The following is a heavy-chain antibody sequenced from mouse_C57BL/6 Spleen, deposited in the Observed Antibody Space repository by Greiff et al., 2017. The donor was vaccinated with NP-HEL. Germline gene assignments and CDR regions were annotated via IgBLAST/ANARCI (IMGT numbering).Heavy chain of an antibody. J-gene: IGHJ2*01. D-gene: IGHD1-1*01. CDR2: IYPGDGDT. CDR1: GYAFSSYW. CDR3: ARGTGHYGAYYFDY. V-gene: IGHV1-80*01. Sequence: VQLQQSGAELVKPGASVKISCKASGYAFSSYWMNWVKQRPGKGLEWIGQIYPGDGDTNYNGKFKGKATLTADKSSSTAYMQLSSLTSEDSAVYFCARGTGHYGAYYFDYWGQGTTLTVSS.